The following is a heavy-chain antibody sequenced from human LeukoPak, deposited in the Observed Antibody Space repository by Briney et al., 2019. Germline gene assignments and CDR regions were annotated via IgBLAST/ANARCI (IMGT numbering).Heavy chain of an antibody. CDR3: AREAIGVAGYFDH. CDR1: GFIFSNYA. V-gene: IGHV3-23*01. Sequence: GGSLRLSCAASGFIFSNYAMTWVRQGPGQGLEWVSGISGSGGGTNYADSVRGRFTISRDNSKNTVYLQMNSLRAEDTAVYYCAREAIGVAGYFDHWGQGTLVTVSS. CDR2: ISGSGGGT. J-gene: IGHJ4*02. D-gene: IGHD6-19*01.